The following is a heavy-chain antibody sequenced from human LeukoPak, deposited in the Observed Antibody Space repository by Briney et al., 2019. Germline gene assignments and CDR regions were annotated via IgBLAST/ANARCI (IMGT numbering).Heavy chain of an antibody. D-gene: IGHD6-13*01. CDR1: GFTFSSYA. Sequence: GGSLRLSCAASGFTFSSYAMSWVRQVPGKGLEWVSVISGSGDNTYYADSVKGRFTISRDHSKNMLYLQMNSLRAEDTAVYYCAKWKYSNPGIDDYWGQGTLVTVSS. V-gene: IGHV3-23*01. J-gene: IGHJ4*02. CDR3: AKWKYSNPGIDDY. CDR2: ISGSGDNT.